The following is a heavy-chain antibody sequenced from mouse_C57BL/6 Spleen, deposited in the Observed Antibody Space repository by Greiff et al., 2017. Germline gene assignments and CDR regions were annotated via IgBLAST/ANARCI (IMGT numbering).Heavy chain of an antibody. D-gene: IGHD2-10*02. CDR2: IYPGDGDT. J-gene: IGHJ2*01. CDR1: GYAFSSSW. Sequence: VQLQQSGPELVKPGASVKISCKASGYAFSSSWLNWVKQRPGKGLEWIGRIYPGDGDTNYNGKFKGKATLTADKSSSTAYMQLSSLTSEDSAVYFGARTGYGNYGFDYWGQGTTLTVSA. CDR3: ARTGYGNYGFDY. V-gene: IGHV1-82*01.